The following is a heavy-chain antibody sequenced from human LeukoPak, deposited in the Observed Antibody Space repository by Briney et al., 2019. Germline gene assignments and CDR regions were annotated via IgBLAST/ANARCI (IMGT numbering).Heavy chain of an antibody. D-gene: IGHD4-17*01. V-gene: IGHV4-34*01. CDR1: GGSIRSFY. J-gene: IGHJ4*02. Sequence: SETLSLTCTVSGGSIRSFYWSWIRQPPGKGLEWIGEINHSGSTNYNPSLKSRVTISVDTSKNQFSLKLSSVTAADTAVYYCARFTTVTTSEVRYFDYWGQGTLVTVSS. CDR2: INHSGST. CDR3: ARFTTVTTSEVRYFDY.